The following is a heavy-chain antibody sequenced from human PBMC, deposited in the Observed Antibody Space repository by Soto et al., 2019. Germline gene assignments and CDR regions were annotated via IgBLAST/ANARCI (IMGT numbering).Heavy chain of an antibody. Sequence: SETLSLTCTVSGGSISSYYWSWIRQPPGKGLEWIGYIYYSGSTNYNPSLKSRVTISVDTSENQFSLKLSSVTAADTSVYYCARRHSSSWSEPFDYWGQGTLVTVSS. J-gene: IGHJ4*02. CDR2: IYYSGST. CDR1: GGSISSYY. V-gene: IGHV4-59*08. CDR3: ARRHSSSWSEPFDY. D-gene: IGHD6-13*01.